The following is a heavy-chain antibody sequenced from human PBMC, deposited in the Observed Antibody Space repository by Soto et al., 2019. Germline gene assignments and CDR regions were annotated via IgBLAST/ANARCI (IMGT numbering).Heavy chain of an antibody. V-gene: IGHV1-18*01. J-gene: IGHJ6*02. D-gene: IGHD6-6*01. CDR2: ISAYNGNT. CDR1: GYTFTSYG. Sequence: ASVKVSCKASGYTFTSYGISWVRQAPGQGLEWMGWISAYNGNTNYAQKLQGRVTMTTDTSTSTAYMELRSLRSDDTAVYYCARYSSSPGRNYYGMDVWGQGTTVTV. CDR3: ARYSSSPGRNYYGMDV.